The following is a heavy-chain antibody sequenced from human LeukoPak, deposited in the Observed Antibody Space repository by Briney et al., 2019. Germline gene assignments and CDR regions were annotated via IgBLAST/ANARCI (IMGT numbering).Heavy chain of an antibody. Sequence: PGGSLRLSCAASGFTFSPYWMTWVRQAPGMGLEWVANIKQDGSEKYYVDSVEGRFTISRDNANNSLYLQMNSLRAEDTAVYYCARGGGPIDYWGQGTLVTVSS. CDR1: GFTFSPYW. CDR3: ARGGGPIDY. J-gene: IGHJ4*02. CDR2: IKQDGSEK. V-gene: IGHV3-7*01. D-gene: IGHD3-16*01.